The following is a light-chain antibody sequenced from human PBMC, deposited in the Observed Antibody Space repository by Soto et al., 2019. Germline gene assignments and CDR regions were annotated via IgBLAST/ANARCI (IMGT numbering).Light chain of an antibody. CDR3: SSFSSITREV. Sequence: QSALTQPASVSGSPGQSITISCTGTSSDVGGYSYVSWYQQHPGKTPKLMIYEVSNRPPGVSHRFSGSKSGNTASLTISGLQTEDEADYYCSSFSSITREVFGGGTKLTVL. CDR2: EVS. J-gene: IGLJ2*01. V-gene: IGLV2-14*01. CDR1: SSDVGGYSY.